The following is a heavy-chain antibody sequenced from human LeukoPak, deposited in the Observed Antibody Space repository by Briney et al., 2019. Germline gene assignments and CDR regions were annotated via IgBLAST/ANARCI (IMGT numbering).Heavy chain of an antibody. CDR1: GGTFSSYA. Sequence: ASVKVSCKASGGTFSSYAISWVRQAPGQGLEWMEIINPSGGSTSYAQKFQGRVTITADKSTSTAYMELSSLRSEDTAVYYCAIGYCSGGSCYLIAFDIWGQGTMVTVSS. J-gene: IGHJ3*02. CDR3: AIGYCSGGSCYLIAFDI. CDR2: INPSGGST. D-gene: IGHD2-15*01. V-gene: IGHV1-69*04.